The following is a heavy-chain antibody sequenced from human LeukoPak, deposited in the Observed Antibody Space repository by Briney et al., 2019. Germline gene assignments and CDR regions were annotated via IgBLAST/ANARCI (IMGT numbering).Heavy chain of an antibody. CDR1: GFTFDDYA. J-gene: IGHJ6*03. Sequence: GGSLRLSCAASGFTFDDYAMHWVRQAPGKGLEWVSLTSWDGGSTYYADSVKGRFTISRDNSKNSLYLQMNSLRAEDTALYYCAKGTYYDFWSGAGDYYYYMVVWGKGTTVTVSS. D-gene: IGHD3-3*01. CDR3: AKGTYYDFWSGAGDYYYYMVV. V-gene: IGHV3-43D*03. CDR2: TSWDGGST.